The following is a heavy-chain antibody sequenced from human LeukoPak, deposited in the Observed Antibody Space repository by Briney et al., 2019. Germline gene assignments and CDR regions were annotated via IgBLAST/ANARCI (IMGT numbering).Heavy chain of an antibody. D-gene: IGHD3-10*01. CDR3: ARFTMVRGGSGYYYYMDV. V-gene: IGHV4-59*01. J-gene: IGHJ6*03. CDR1: GGSINSYY. CDR2: IYDSGST. Sequence: SETLSLTCTVSGGSINSYYWSWIRQPPGKGLEWIGYIYDSGSTNYNPSLKSRVTISVDTSKNQFSLKLSSVTAADTAVYYCARFTMVRGGSGYYYYMDVWGKGTTVTISS.